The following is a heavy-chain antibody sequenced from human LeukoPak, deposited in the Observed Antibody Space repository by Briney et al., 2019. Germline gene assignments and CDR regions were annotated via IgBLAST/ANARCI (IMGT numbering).Heavy chain of an antibody. V-gene: IGHV3-48*01. CDR2: ISSSSSTI. J-gene: IGHJ4*02. CDR3: ARDVTPNDY. D-gene: IGHD3-16*01. CDR1: GFTFSSHS. Sequence: GGSLRLSCAASGFTFSSHSMNWVRQAPGKGLEWVSYISSSSSTIYYADSVKGRFTISRDNAKNSLYLQMNSLRAEDTAVYYCARDVTPNDYWGQGTLVTVSS.